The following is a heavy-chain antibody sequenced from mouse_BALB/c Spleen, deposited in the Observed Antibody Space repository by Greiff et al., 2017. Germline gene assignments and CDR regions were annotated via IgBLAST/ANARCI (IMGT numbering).Heavy chain of an antibody. CDR2: IDPENGDT. D-gene: IGHD2-1*01. CDR3: ARSGNPWYFDV. J-gene: IGHJ1*01. V-gene: IGHV14-4*02. Sequence: VQLKESGAELVRSGASVKLSCTASGFNIKDYYMHWVKQRPEQGLEWIGWIDPENGDTEYAPKFQGKATLTADKSSSTAYMQLSSLTSEDSAVYFCARSGNPWYFDVWGAGTTVTVSS. CDR1: GFNIKDYY.